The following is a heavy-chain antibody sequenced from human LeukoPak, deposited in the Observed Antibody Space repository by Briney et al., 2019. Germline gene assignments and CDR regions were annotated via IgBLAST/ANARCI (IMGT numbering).Heavy chain of an antibody. V-gene: IGHV1-18*01. CDR2: ISGYNGDT. D-gene: IGHD3-22*01. CDR1: GYTFTSFG. Sequence: ASVKVSCKAAGYTFTSFGISWVRQAPGQGLEWMGWISGYNGDTNYAQKFQGRVTMTTDTYTNTAYMELRSLRSDDTAIYYCAKDVGQVVTHTTPESFQHWGQGTLVTVSS. CDR3: AKDVGQVVTHTTPESFQH. J-gene: IGHJ1*01.